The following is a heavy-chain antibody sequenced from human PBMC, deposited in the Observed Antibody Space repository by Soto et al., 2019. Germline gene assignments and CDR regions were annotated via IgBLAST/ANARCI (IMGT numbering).Heavy chain of an antibody. CDR1: GGSISSTSYY. Sequence: QLQLQESGPGLVKPSETLSLTCTVSGGSISSTSYYWGWIRQSPGKGLELIGTIYYSGSTYYNPSLKSRVTYSVDTSKNQFSLTLSSVTAADTAVYYCASHPIYGSISWGQGTLVTVSS. CDR2: IYYSGST. D-gene: IGHD4-17*01. CDR3: ASHPIYGSIS. J-gene: IGHJ5*02. V-gene: IGHV4-39*01.